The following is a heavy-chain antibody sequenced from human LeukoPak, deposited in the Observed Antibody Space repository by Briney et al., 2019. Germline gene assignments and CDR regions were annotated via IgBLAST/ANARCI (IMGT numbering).Heavy chain of an antibody. Sequence: GESLRTSCKGSGYSFTSYWISWVRQMPGEGLEWLVRIDPSDSYTNCRPSFQGHVTSPADKSISTAYLQWSSLKASDTAMYYCARGGDVVVVAAINNWFDPWGQGTLVTVSS. CDR2: IDPSDSYT. CDR1: GYSFTSYW. J-gene: IGHJ5*02. CDR3: ARGGDVVVVAAINNWFDP. V-gene: IGHV5-10-1*01. D-gene: IGHD2-15*01.